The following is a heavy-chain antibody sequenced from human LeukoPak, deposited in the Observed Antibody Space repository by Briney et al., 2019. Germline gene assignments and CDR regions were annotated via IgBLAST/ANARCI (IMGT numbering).Heavy chain of an antibody. D-gene: IGHD3-3*01. CDR3: ARRGGYDFWSGYLTWFDP. V-gene: IGHV4-38-2*01. Sequence: SETLSLTCAVSGYSISSGYYWGWIRQPPGKGLEWIGSIYHSGSTYYNPSLKSRVTISVDTSKNQFSLKLSSVTAADTAVCYCARRGGYDFWSGYLTWFDPWGQGTLVTVSS. J-gene: IGHJ5*02. CDR2: IYHSGST. CDR1: GYSISSGYY.